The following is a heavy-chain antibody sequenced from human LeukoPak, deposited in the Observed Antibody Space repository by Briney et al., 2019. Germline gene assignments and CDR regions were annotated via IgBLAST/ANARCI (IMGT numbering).Heavy chain of an antibody. CDR1: GYTFTSYD. V-gene: IGHV1-8*01. D-gene: IGHD6-19*01. Sequence: ASVKVSCKASGYTFTSYDINWVRQATGQGLECMGWMNPNSGNTGYAQKFQGRVTMTRNTSISTAYMELSSLRSEDTAVYYCARGSVAGTFYYYYYMDVWGKGTTVTVSS. CDR3: ARGSVAGTFYYYYYMDV. CDR2: MNPNSGNT. J-gene: IGHJ6*03.